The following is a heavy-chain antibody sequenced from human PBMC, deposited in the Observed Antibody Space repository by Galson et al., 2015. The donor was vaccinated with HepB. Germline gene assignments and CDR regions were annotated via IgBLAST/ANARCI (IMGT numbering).Heavy chain of an antibody. Sequence: SLRLSCAASGFTFSNCYMSWIRQAPGKGLEWVSYIRSSGDTIFYADSVKGRFSISRDNAKNSLYLQMNSLRAEDTAVYYCARGRGYCSSTDCYGNFDFWGQGTLVTVSS. CDR1: GFTFSNCY. CDR2: IRSSGDTI. J-gene: IGHJ4*02. V-gene: IGHV3-11*01. D-gene: IGHD2-2*01. CDR3: ARGRGYCSSTDCYGNFDF.